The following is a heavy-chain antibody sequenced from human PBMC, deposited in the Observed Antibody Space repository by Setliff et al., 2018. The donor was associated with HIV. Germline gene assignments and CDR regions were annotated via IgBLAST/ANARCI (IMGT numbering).Heavy chain of an antibody. D-gene: IGHD5-18*01. Sequence: KTSETLSLTCTVSGDSTSSSSSYWGRIRQPPGKGLEWIGSIYYSGSTYYNPSLKSRVTISVDTSKNQFSLKLNSVTAADTAVYYCARTRGYTYGYIDSWAQGTLVTVSS. CDR3: ARTRGYTYGYIDS. CDR1: GDSTSSSSSY. V-gene: IGHV4-39*01. CDR2: IYYSGST. J-gene: IGHJ4*02.